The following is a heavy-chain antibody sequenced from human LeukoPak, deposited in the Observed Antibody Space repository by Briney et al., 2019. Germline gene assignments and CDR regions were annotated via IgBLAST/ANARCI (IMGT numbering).Heavy chain of an antibody. Sequence: GGSLRLSCTASGFTFTTYWMSWVRQAPGKGLEWVANLKQDGSEKYYVDSVKGRFTISRDNANNSLYLQMNSLRAEDTAVYYCARGGDYLDYWGQGTLVTVSS. V-gene: IGHV3-7*05. CDR3: ARGGDYLDY. CDR1: GFTFTTYW. J-gene: IGHJ4*02. CDR2: LKQDGSEK.